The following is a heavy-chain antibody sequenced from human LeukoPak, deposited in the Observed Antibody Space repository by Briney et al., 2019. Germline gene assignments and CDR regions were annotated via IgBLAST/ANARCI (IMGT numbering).Heavy chain of an antibody. J-gene: IGHJ6*03. CDR1: GYSFTSYW. Sequence: GESLKISCKGSGYSFTSYWIGWVRQMPGKGLEWVGIIYPGDSDTRYSPSFQGQVTISADKSISTAYLQWSSLKASDTAMYYCARHRGRDTYYMDVWGKGTTVTISS. V-gene: IGHV5-51*01. CDR3: ARHRGRDTYYMDV. CDR2: IYPGDSDT.